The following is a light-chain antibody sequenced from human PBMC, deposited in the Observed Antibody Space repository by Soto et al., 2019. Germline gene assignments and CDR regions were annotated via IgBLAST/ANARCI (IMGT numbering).Light chain of an antibody. CDR1: QNINSW. J-gene: IGKJ1*01. V-gene: IGKV1-5*03. CDR3: QQYSYYST. Sequence: DIQMTQSPSTLSASIGDRVTITCRASQNINSWLAWYQQKPGKAPKLLIYKASSLESGVPSRFSGSGSGTEFTLTISSLQPDDFATYYCQQYSYYSTFGQGTKVDIK. CDR2: KAS.